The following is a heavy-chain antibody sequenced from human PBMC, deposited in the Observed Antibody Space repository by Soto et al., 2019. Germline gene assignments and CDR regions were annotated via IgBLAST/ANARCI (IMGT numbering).Heavy chain of an antibody. V-gene: IGHV1-46*01. CDR3: ARDLGNFAGFDP. D-gene: IGHD3-3*02. Sequence: ASVKVSCKASGYTFTSYYMHWVRQAPGQGLEWMGIINPSGGSTSYAQKFQGGVTMTRDTSTSTVYMELSSLRSEDTAVYYCARDLGNFAGFDPWGQGTLVTVSS. CDR2: INPSGGST. J-gene: IGHJ5*02. CDR1: GYTFTSYY.